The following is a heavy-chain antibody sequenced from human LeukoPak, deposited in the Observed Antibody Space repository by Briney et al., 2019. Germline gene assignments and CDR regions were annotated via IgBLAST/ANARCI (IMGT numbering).Heavy chain of an antibody. Sequence: GGSLRLSCAASGFTVSNSWMFWVRQAPGRGLMYVSEINNDGNRIRYVDSVKGRFTISRDGAKNTLFLQMNSLRDDDTAMYYCARGGLPGGFDYWGQGILVTVSS. V-gene: IGHV3-74*01. CDR1: GFTVSNSW. D-gene: IGHD7-27*01. J-gene: IGHJ4*02. CDR2: INNDGNRI. CDR3: ARGGLPGGFDY.